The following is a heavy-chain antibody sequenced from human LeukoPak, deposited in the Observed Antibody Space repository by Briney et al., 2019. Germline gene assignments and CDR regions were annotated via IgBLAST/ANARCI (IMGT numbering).Heavy chain of an antibody. CDR3: AKGGGYASSPFDY. V-gene: IGHV3-23*01. CDR2: ISGSGGST. D-gene: IGHD3-16*01. Sequence: SGGSLRLSCAASGFTFSSYAMSWVRQAPGKGLEWVSAISGSGGSTYYADSVKGRFTISRDNSKNTLYLQMNSLRAEDMAVYYCAKGGGYASSPFDYWGQGTLVTVSS. CDR1: GFTFSSYA. J-gene: IGHJ4*02.